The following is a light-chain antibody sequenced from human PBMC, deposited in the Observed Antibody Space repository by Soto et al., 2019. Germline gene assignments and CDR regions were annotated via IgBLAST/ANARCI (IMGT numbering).Light chain of an antibody. Sequence: DIQMTQSPSSLSASVGDRVTITCRASQSISSYLNWYQQKPGKAPKLLIYAASILQSGVPSRFSGSGSGTDFTLTISNLQPEDFAGYYCQQTYSSPITFGQGTRLEIK. V-gene: IGKV1-39*01. J-gene: IGKJ5*01. CDR1: QSISSY. CDR3: QQTYSSPIT. CDR2: AAS.